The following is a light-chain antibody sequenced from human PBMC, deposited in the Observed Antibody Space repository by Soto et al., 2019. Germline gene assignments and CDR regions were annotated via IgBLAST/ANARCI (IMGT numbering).Light chain of an antibody. J-gene: IGKJ2*01. V-gene: IGKV1-5*01. CDR3: QQYRGKPFT. CDR2: DAS. Sequence: GDRVTIACRASQSIDSWLAWYQQKPGKAPKFLIYDASVLESGVPSRFSGSGSGTEFTLTISSLQPDDFATYYCQQYRGKPFTFGQGTKVEIK. CDR1: QSIDSW.